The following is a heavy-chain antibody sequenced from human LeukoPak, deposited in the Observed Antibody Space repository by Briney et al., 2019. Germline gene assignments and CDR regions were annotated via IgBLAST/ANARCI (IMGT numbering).Heavy chain of an antibody. V-gene: IGHV4-30-4*08. J-gene: IGHJ4*02. D-gene: IGHD4-17*01. CDR1: GGSIISGDYY. Sequence: SQTLSLTCTVSGGSIISGDYYWSWIRQPPGKGLEWIGYIYYSGSTYYNPSLKSRVTISVDTSKNQFSLKLSSVTAADTAVYYCARAENGDYSVYWGQGTLVTVSS. CDR3: ARAENGDYSVY. CDR2: IYYSGST.